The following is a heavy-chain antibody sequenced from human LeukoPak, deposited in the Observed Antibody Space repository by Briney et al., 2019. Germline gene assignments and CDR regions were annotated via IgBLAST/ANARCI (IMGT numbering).Heavy chain of an antibody. D-gene: IGHD3-22*01. V-gene: IGHV4-4*07. CDR3: ARDQYYYDSSGYYRFDY. J-gene: IGHJ4*02. CDR2: IHTGGST. CDR1: GGSISSYY. Sequence: PSETLSLTCTVSGGSISSYYWSWIRQPAGKGLEWIGRIHTGGSTNYKSSLKSRVTMSVDTSKNQFSLKLSSVSAADTAVYYCARDQYYYDSSGYYRFDYWGQGTLVTVSS.